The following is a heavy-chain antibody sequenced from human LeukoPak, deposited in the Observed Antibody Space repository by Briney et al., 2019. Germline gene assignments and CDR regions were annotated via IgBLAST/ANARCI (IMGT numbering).Heavy chain of an antibody. Sequence: SQTLSLTCVISGDSVSSNSAAWNWIRQSPSRGLEWLGRTYYRSKWYSEYAISVKSRITITPDTSERQVSLQLNSLTPEDTAVYYCARSVTAAGSAPFDYWGQGVLVTVSS. CDR3: ARSVTAAGSAPFDY. CDR1: GDSVSSNSAA. D-gene: IGHD6-13*01. V-gene: IGHV6-1*01. CDR2: TYYRSKWYS. J-gene: IGHJ4*02.